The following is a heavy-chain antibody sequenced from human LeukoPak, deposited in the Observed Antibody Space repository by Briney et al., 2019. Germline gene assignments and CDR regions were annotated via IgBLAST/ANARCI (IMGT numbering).Heavy chain of an antibody. CDR2: INPNSGGT. V-gene: IGHV1-2*02. Sequence: GASVKVSCKXSGYTFTGYYMHWVQQAPGQGLEWMGGINPNSGGTNYAQKFQGRVTMTRDTSISTAYMELSRLRSDDTAVYYCARDLYSSSWYGYSYWGQGTLVTVSS. J-gene: IGHJ4*02. CDR1: GYTFTGYY. D-gene: IGHD6-13*01. CDR3: ARDLYSSSWYGYSY.